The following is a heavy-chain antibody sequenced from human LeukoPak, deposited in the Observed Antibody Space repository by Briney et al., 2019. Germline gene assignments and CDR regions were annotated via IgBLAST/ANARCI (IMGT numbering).Heavy chain of an antibody. CDR2: IYSGGST. V-gene: IGHV3-66*01. Sequence: PGGSLRLSCAASGFTVSSNYMNWVRQAPGMGLEWVSIIYSGGSTYYADSVKGRFTISRDNSKNTLYLRMNSLRAEDSAVYYCARNLRVSGSYPYYYYYYMDVWGKGTTVTISS. CDR3: ARNLRVSGSYPYYYYYYMDV. CDR1: GFTVSSNY. J-gene: IGHJ6*03. D-gene: IGHD3-16*02.